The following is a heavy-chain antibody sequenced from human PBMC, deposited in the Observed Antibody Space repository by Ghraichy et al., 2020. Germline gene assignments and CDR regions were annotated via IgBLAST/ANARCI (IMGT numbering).Heavy chain of an antibody. CDR2: ISAYNGNT. V-gene: IGHV1-18*01. Sequence: ASVKVSCKASGYTFTSYGISWVRQAPGQGLEWMGWISAYNGNTNYAQKLQGRVTMTTDTSTSTAYMELRSLRSDDTAVYYCARSPYYYDSSGYYDEGRSYYYYYGMDVWGQGTTVTVSS. D-gene: IGHD3-22*01. J-gene: IGHJ6*02. CDR3: ARSPYYYDSSGYYDEGRSYYYYYGMDV. CDR1: GYTFTSYG.